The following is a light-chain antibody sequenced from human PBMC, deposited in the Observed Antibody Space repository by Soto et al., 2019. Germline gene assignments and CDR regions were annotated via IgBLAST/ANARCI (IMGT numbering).Light chain of an antibody. CDR1: SSDVGGYDY. CDR3: SSFVAGNNYWV. Sequence: QSVLTQPPSASGSPGRSVTISCTGTSSDVGGYDYVSWFQQHPGKAPKLIIYEVTKRPSGVPDRFSASKSGNTASLTVSGLQAEDEADYYCSSFVAGNNYWVFGGGTTLTVL. CDR2: EVT. V-gene: IGLV2-8*01. J-gene: IGLJ3*02.